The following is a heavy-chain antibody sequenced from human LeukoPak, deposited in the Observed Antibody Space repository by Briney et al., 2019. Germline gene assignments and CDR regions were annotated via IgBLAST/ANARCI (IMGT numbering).Heavy chain of an antibody. V-gene: IGHV1-2*02. D-gene: IGHD6-13*01. CDR2: INPNSGGT. Sequence: GASVKASCKASGYTFTGYYMHWVRQAPGQGLEWMGWINPNSGGTNYAQKLQGRVTMTRDTSISTAYMELSRLRSDDTAVYYCARGVAAAGTIWFDPWGQGTLVTVSS. J-gene: IGHJ5*02. CDR3: ARGVAAAGTIWFDP. CDR1: GYTFTGYY.